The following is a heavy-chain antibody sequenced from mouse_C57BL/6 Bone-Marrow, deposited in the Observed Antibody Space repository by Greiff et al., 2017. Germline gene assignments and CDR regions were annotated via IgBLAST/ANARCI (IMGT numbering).Heavy chain of an antibody. J-gene: IGHJ3*01. CDR2: IYPGDGDT. CDR3: TNRLRFAY. Sequence: VQLQQSGPELVKPGASVKISCKASGYAFSSSWMNWVKQRPGKGLEWIGRIYPGDGDTNYNGKFKGKATLTADKSSSTAYMQLSSLTSGDSAVYFCTNRLRFAYWGQGTLVTVSA. CDR1: GYAFSSSW. V-gene: IGHV1-82*01. D-gene: IGHD2-1*01.